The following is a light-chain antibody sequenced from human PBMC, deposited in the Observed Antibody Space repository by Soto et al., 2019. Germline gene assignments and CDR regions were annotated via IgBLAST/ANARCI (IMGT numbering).Light chain of an antibody. CDR2: DAS. V-gene: IGKV1-39*01. J-gene: IGKJ2*01. CDR3: QQSHIANT. CDR1: QSVNRN. Sequence: DIQMTQSPSSLSASVGARVIVTCRASQSVNRNVNWYQQNPGKAPKLLIYDASSLQSGVPARFSGSGSGTYFTLTISSLQPEDFATYYWQQSHIANTFGQGTKLEIK.